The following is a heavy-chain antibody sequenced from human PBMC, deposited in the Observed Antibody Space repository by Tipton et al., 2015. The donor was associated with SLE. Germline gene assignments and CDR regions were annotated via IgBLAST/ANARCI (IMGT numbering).Heavy chain of an antibody. CDR2: INPDSGDT. V-gene: IGHV1-2*02. J-gene: IGHJ4*02. CDR1: GYSFSAYY. Sequence: QSGAEVKRPGASVKVSCKASGYSFSAYYLHWVREAPGQGLEWMGWINPDSGDTDFAQQFQGRVTMTRDTSITTAYMELNSLTSDDTAVYFCTRDYYFDFWGQGTRVTVSS. CDR3: TRDYYFDF.